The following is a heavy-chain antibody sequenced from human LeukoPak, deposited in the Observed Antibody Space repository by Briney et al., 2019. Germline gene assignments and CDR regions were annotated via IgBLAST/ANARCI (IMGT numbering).Heavy chain of an antibody. J-gene: IGHJ4*02. CDR1: GFTFSSYS. CDR2: ISSSGSYI. V-gene: IGHV3-21*01. Sequence: GGSLRLSCAASGFTFSSYSLNWVRLAPGKGLEWVASISSSGSYIYYADSVKGRFTISRDNAKNSLYLQMHRLRAEDTAVYYCARDELHTGTYFPFDYWGQGTLVTASS. CDR3: ARDELHTGTYFPFDY. D-gene: IGHD1-26*01.